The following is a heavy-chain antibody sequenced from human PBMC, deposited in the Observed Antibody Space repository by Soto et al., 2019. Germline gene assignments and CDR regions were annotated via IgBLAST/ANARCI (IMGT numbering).Heavy chain of an antibody. CDR1: GFSLNTRDVG. Sequence: QITLNESGPALVKPTLTLTLTCTFSGFSLNTRDVGVGWIRQPPGKALEWLGVVYWDDDKTYSPSLKSRLTITKDTPKNQVVLRMTKMDPVDTATYYCAHCRGGVASFWGQGTLVTVSS. V-gene: IGHV2-5*02. CDR2: VYWDDDK. J-gene: IGHJ4*02. D-gene: IGHD3-16*01. CDR3: AHCRGGVASF.